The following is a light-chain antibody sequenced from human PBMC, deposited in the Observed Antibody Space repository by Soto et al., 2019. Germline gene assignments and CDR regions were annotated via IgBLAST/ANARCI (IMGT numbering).Light chain of an antibody. CDR3: QQRSNWPLLT. Sequence: EIVLTQSPATLSLSPGERATLSCRASQSVSSYLAWYQQKPGQAPRLLIYDASNRATGIPARFSGSGSGTDFTPPISSLEPEDFVVYYCQQRSNWPLLTFGGGTKVEIK. J-gene: IGKJ4*01. CDR1: QSVSSY. V-gene: IGKV3-11*01. CDR2: DAS.